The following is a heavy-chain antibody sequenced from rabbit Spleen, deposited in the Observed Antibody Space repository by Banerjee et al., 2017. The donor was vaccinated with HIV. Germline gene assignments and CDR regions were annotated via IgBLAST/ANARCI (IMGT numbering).Heavy chain of an antibody. Sequence: QQQLEESGGGLVKPGGTLTLTCKASGIDFSSYYYMCWVRQAPGKGLEWIACINADTGKSVYASWATGRFTVSRTSSTTVTLQMTSLTAADRATYFCARDLVAVIGWNFNLWGPGTLVTVS. CDR2: INADTGKS. CDR3: ARDLVAVIGWNFNL. J-gene: IGHJ4*01. V-gene: IGHV1S45*01. D-gene: IGHD1-1*01. CDR1: GIDFSSYYY.